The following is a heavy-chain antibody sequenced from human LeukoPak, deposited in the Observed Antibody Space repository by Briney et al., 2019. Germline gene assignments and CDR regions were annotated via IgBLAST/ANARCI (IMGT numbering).Heavy chain of an antibody. V-gene: IGHV1-69*05. CDR1: GGTFSSYA. J-gene: IGHJ6*03. CDR2: IIPIFGTA. D-gene: IGHD3-22*01. CDR3: ASGGDSSGYYYYYYYMDV. Sequence: SVKVSCKASGGTFSSYAFSWVRQAPGQGLEWMGGIIPIFGTANYAQKFQSRVTITTDESTSTAYMELSSLRSEDTAVYYCASGGDSSGYYYYYYYMDVWGKGPRSPSP.